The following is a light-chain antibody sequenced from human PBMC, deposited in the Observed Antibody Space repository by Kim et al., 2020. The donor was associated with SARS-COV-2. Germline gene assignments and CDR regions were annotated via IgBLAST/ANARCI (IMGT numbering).Light chain of an antibody. Sequence: EIVLTQSPGTLSLSPGERATLSCRASQSVRSNYVGWYQQKPGQAPRLLIYRAFSRAIGIPDRFSGSGSGTDFTLTISRLEPEDFAVYYGQQYGASSGTFGQGTKVDIK. CDR2: RAF. CDR1: QSVRSNY. J-gene: IGKJ1*01. CDR3: QQYGASSGT. V-gene: IGKV3-20*01.